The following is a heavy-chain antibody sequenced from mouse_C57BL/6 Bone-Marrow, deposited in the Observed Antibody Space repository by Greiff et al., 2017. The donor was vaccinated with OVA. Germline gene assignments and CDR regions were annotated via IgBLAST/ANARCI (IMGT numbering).Heavy chain of an antibody. Sequence: VQLQQPGAELVKPGASVKLSCKASGYTFTSYWMQWVKQRPGQGLEWIGEIDPSDSYTNYNQQFTGKATLTVDTSSSTAYMQLSSLTSEESAVYYWERKGQLAWFVYWGQGTLVTVSA. V-gene: IGHV1-50*01. CDR3: ERKGQLAWFVY. J-gene: IGHJ3*01. CDR1: GYTFTSYW. D-gene: IGHD4-1*02. CDR2: IDPSDSYT.